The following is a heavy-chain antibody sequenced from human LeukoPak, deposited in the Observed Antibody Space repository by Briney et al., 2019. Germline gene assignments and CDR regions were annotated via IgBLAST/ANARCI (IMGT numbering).Heavy chain of an antibody. J-gene: IGHJ6*02. D-gene: IGHD6-13*01. CDR1: GGSISSSNW. CDR3: ARQSRAAAGLYYYYGMDV. V-gene: IGHV4-4*02. CDR2: IYHSGST. Sequence: SETLSLTCAVSGGSISSSNWWSWVRQPPGKGLEWIGEIYHSGSTNYNPSLKSRVTISVDKSKNQFSLKLSSVTAADTAVYYCARQSRAAAGLYYYYGMDVWGQGTTVTVSS.